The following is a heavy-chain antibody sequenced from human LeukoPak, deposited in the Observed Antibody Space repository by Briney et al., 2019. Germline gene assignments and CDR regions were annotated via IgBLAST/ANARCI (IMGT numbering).Heavy chain of an antibody. V-gene: IGHV3-30*04. J-gene: IGHJ4*02. CDR1: GFTFNNYA. Sequence: PGGSLRLSCAASGFTFNNYAMNWVRQAPGKGLEWVAVISYDGSNKYYADSVKGRFTISRDNSKNTLYLQMNSLRAEDTAVYYCARGDYDSSGYYLGYFDYWGQGTLVTVSS. CDR3: ARGDYDSSGYYLGYFDY. D-gene: IGHD3-22*01. CDR2: ISYDGSNK.